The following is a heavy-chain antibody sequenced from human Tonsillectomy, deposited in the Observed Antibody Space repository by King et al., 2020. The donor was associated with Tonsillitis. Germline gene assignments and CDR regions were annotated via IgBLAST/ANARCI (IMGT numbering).Heavy chain of an antibody. CDR2: ISYDGSNK. J-gene: IGHJ2*01. CDR1: GFTFSSYG. Sequence: VQLVESGGGVVQPGRSLRLSCAASGFTFSSYGMHWVRQAPGKGLEWVAVISYDGSNKYYADSVKGRFTISRDNSKNTLYLKMNSLRAEDTAVYYCAKCPTKFYDNSGYWFGNWYFDLWGRGTLVTVFS. V-gene: IGHV3-30*18. CDR3: AKCPTKFYDNSGYWFGNWYFDL. D-gene: IGHD3-22*01.